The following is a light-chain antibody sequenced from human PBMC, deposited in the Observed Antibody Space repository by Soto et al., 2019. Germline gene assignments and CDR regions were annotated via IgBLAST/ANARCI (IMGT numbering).Light chain of an antibody. J-gene: IGKJ1*01. CDR3: QQYGSSPRT. CDR2: GAS. V-gene: IGKV3-20*01. CDR1: QSVTNNQ. Sequence: EIVLTQSPGTLSLSPGERATLSCRASQSVTNNQFAWFRQKPGQAPRLHIYGASTRATGIPDRFTGSGSGTDFTLTISRLEPEDFAVYYCQQYGSSPRTFGQGTRWIS.